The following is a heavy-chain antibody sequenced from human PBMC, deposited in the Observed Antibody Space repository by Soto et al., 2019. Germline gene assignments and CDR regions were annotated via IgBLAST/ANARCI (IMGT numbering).Heavy chain of an antibody. D-gene: IGHD2-2*01. V-gene: IGHV1-24*01. CDR1: GDTLTDLS. Sequence: ASVKVSCKISGDTLTDLSIHWVRQAPGKGLEWMGGFDFEDDEAIFAQKFQGRVTMTEDTSTGTGYMELSSLRSEDTAVYYCAAGGYRNWFDPWGQGTLVTVSS. J-gene: IGHJ5*02. CDR2: FDFEDDEA. CDR3: AAGGYRNWFDP.